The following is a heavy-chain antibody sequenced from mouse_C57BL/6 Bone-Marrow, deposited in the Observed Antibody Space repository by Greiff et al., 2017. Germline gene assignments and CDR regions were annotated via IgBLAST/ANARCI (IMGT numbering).Heavy chain of an antibody. J-gene: IGHJ4*01. D-gene: IGHD2-4*01. Sequence: VQLQQSGAELVRPGTSVKMSCKASGYTFTNYWIGWAKQRPGHGLEWIGDIYPGGGYTNYNEKFKGKATLTADKSSSTAYMQFSSLTSEDSAIYYCARSEVYDYDWAMDYWGQGTSVTVSS. CDR2: IYPGGGYT. V-gene: IGHV1-63*01. CDR1: GYTFTNYW. CDR3: ARSEVYDYDWAMDY.